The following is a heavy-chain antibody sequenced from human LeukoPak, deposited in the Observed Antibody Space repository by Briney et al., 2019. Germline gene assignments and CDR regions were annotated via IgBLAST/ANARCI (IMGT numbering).Heavy chain of an antibody. CDR2: IYYSGST. J-gene: IGHJ4*02. CDR3: ARVNYYDSSGRDY. Sequence: SETLSLTCAVYGGSFSVYYWSWIRQPPGKGLEWIGYIYYSGSTYYNPSLKSRVTISVDTSKNQFSLKLSSVTAADTAVYYCARVNYYDSSGRDYWGQGTLVTVSS. CDR1: GGSFSVYY. D-gene: IGHD3-22*01. V-gene: IGHV4-30-4*01.